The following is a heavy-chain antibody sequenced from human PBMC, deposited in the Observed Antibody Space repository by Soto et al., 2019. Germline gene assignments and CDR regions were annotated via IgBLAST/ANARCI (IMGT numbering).Heavy chain of an antibody. V-gene: IGHV4-31*03. Sequence: SETLSLTCTVSGGSISSGGYYWSWIRQHPGKGLEWIGYIYYSGSTYYNPSLKSRVTISVDTSKNQFSLKLSSVTAADTAVHYCARGDSWEIAAAIESDNWFDPWGQGTLVTVSS. CDR2: IYYSGST. CDR1: GGSISSGGYY. CDR3: ARGDSWEIAAAIESDNWFDP. D-gene: IGHD6-13*01. J-gene: IGHJ5*02.